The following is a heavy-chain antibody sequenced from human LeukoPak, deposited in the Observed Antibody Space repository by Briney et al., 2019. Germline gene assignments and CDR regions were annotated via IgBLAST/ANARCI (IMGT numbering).Heavy chain of an antibody. CDR3: ARDSSSYYFDY. V-gene: IGHV3-74*01. CDR1: GFTFSRYW. D-gene: IGHD6-6*01. CDR2: INSDGSST. Sequence: GGSLRLSCAASGFTFSRYWMHWVRQAPGKGLVWVSRINSDGSSTNYADSVKGRFTISRDNAKNTLYLQMNSLRAEDTAVYYCARDSSSYYFDYWGQGTLVTVSS. J-gene: IGHJ4*02.